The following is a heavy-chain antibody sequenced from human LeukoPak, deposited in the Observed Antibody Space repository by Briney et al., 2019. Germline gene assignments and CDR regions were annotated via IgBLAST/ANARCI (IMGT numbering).Heavy chain of an antibody. CDR2: TYYRSKWYN. Sequence: SQTLSLTCAISGDSVSSNSAAWTWIRQSPSRGLEWLGRTYYRSKWYNDYAEYVESRITINPDTSKNQFSLQLNSVTPEDTAIYYCARDLDGFEYWGQGTLVTVSS. CDR3: ARDLDGFEY. J-gene: IGHJ4*02. CDR1: GDSVSSNSAA. V-gene: IGHV6-1*01.